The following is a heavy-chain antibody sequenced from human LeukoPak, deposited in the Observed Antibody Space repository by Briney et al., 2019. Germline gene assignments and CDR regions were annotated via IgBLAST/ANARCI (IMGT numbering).Heavy chain of an antibody. CDR1: GFSFSSHA. CDR3: AKDYGSYRGGP. Sequence: GGSLRLSCAASGFSFSSHAMSWVRQAPGKGLEWVSAISNSGDSTYYADSVKGRFTISRENSKNTLNLQMNSLRAEDTAVYYCAKDYGSYRGGPWGQGILVTVSS. J-gene: IGHJ5*02. V-gene: IGHV3-23*01. CDR2: ISNSGDST. D-gene: IGHD1-26*01.